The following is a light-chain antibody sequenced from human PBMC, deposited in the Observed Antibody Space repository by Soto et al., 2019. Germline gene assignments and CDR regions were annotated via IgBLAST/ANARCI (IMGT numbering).Light chain of an antibody. CDR3: QQYNIAPQT. CDR1: QIISSNY. Sequence: EVVLTQSPGTLSLSPGERATLSCRASQIISSNYLAWYQQKPGQAPRLLIYHASSRATGIPDRFSGSRSGTDFSLIISRLEPEDFAVYYCQQYNIAPQTFGQGTKVEIK. CDR2: HAS. V-gene: IGKV3-20*01. J-gene: IGKJ1*01.